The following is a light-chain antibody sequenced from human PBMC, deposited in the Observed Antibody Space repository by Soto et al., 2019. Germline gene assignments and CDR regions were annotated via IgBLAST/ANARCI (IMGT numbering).Light chain of an antibody. Sequence: QSVLTQPPSVSGAPGQRVTISCTGSSSNIGAGYDVHWYQQLPGTAPKLLIYGNSNRPSGVPDRFSGSKSGTSASLDITGLQAEDEADYYCQSYYSSLSGAVFGGGTKLTVL. CDR1: SSNIGAGYD. J-gene: IGLJ3*02. CDR2: GNS. V-gene: IGLV1-40*01. CDR3: QSYYSSLSGAV.